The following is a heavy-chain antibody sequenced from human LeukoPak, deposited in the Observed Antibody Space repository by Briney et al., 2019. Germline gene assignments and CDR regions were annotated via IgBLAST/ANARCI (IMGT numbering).Heavy chain of an antibody. CDR2: INPNSGGT. J-gene: IGHJ5*02. CDR1: GYTFTGYY. V-gene: IGHV1-2*02. Sequence: ASVKVSCKASGYTFTGYYMHWVRQAPGQGLEWMGWINPNSGGTNYAQKFQGRVTMTRDTSISTAYMELSRLRSDGTAVYYCARDDGVVPAAMGSNWFDPWGQGTLVTVSS. CDR3: ARDDGVVPAAMGSNWFDP. D-gene: IGHD2-2*01.